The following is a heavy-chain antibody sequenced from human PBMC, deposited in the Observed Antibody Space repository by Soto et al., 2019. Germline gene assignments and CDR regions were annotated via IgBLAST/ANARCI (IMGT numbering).Heavy chain of an antibody. J-gene: IGHJ6*03. CDR2: ISSSSQII. CDR1: EFTFSSYA. Sequence: EVQLVESGGGLVQPGGSLRLSCAASEFTFSSYAMNWVRQAPGKGLEWVSYISSSSQIISYADSVKGRFTISRDNAKNSMYLQMKRLSAEDTAVDYCERAQSRGHVFDDYMDVWGQGTTVTVSS. V-gene: IGHV3-48*01. D-gene: IGHD3-10*01. CDR3: ERAQSRGHVFDDYMDV.